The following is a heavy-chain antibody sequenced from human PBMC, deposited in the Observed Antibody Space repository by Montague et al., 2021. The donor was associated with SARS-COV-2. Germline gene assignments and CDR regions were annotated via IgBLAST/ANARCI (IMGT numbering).Heavy chain of an antibody. D-gene: IGHD3-22*01. Sequence: SLRLSCAVSGFTFGDHAMRWVRQAPGKGPEWISGITWDSGTLGYADSVKGRFTISRDNAKNSLYLQMNSLRVEDTALYYCAKDFDYYDSSGYFDYWGQGTLVTVSS. J-gene: IGHJ4*02. CDR2: ITWDSGTL. CDR3: AKDFDYYDSSGYFDY. V-gene: IGHV3-9*01. CDR1: GFTFGDHA.